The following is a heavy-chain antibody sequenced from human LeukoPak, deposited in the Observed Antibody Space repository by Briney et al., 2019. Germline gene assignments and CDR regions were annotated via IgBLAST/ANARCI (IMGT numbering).Heavy chain of an antibody. J-gene: IGHJ4*02. D-gene: IGHD4-17*01. CDR3: AREEYGDYVGY. CDR2: VYYSGTT. CDR1: GGSISSYS. V-gene: IGHV4-59*01. Sequence: SETLSLTCTVSGGSISSYSWNWIRQPPGKRLEWIGYVYYSGTTNYNPSLRSRVTISVDTSKNQFSLKLNSVTAADTAVYYCAREEYGDYVGYWGQGTLVTVAS.